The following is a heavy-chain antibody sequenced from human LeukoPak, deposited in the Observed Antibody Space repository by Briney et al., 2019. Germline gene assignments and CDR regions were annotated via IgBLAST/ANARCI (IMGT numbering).Heavy chain of an antibody. CDR3: ARGTYVGGRYSSSQPFDY. J-gene: IGHJ4*02. CDR1: GYTFTSNY. CDR2: ISPSGGST. Sequence: ASVKVSCKAFGYTFTSNYMHWVRQAPGQGPEWMGVISPSGGSTTYAQKFQGRVTLTRNTSISTAYMELSSLRSEDTAVYYCARGTYVGGRYSSSQPFDYWGQGTLVTVSS. D-gene: IGHD6-13*01. V-gene: IGHV1-46*01.